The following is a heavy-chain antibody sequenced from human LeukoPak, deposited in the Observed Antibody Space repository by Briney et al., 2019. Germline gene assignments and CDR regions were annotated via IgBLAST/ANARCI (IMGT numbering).Heavy chain of an antibody. J-gene: IGHJ3*02. CDR1: GFTFSNYG. CDR2: ISYGGTNK. V-gene: IGHV3-30*03. D-gene: IGHD3-10*01. CDR3: VTPQGALYYSGAFDI. Sequence: LSGGSLRLSCEASGFTFSNYGMHWVRQAPGKGLEWVAVISYGGTNKNYADSVKGRFTISRDNSKNTLYLQMNSLSTEDTAVYYCVTPQGALYYSGAFDIWGQGTMVTVSS.